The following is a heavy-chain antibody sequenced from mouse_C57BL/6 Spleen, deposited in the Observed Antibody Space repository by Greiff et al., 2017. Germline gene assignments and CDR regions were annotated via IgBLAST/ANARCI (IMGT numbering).Heavy chain of an antibody. CDR3: ARVYDYYAMDY. V-gene: IGHV5-4*03. D-gene: IGHD2-3*01. CDR2: ISDGGSYT. CDR1: GFTFSSYA. Sequence: EVKVEESGGGLVKPGGSLKLSCAASGFTFSSYAMSWVRQTPEKRLEWVATISDGGSYTYYPDNVKGRFTISRDNAKNNLYLQMSHLKSEDTAMYYCARVYDYYAMDYWGQGTSVTGSS. J-gene: IGHJ4*01.